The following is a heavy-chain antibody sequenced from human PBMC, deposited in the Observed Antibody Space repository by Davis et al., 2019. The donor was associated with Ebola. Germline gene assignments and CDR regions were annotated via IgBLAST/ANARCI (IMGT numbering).Heavy chain of an antibody. D-gene: IGHD3-3*01. Sequence: GESLKISCAASGFTFSGSAMHWVRQAPGKGLEYVSAISSNGGSTYYANSVKGRFTISRDNSKNTLYLQMGSLRAEDMAVYYCARDRGVYYDFWSGPGAYGMDVWGQGTTVTVSS. CDR3: ARDRGVYYDFWSGPGAYGMDV. J-gene: IGHJ6*02. CDR1: GFTFSGSA. CDR2: ISSNGGST. V-gene: IGHV3-64*01.